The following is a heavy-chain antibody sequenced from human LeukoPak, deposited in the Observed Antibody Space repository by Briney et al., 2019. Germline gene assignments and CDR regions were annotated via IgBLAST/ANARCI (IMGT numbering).Heavy chain of an antibody. V-gene: IGHV1-46*01. CDR2: IFPSGRGP. J-gene: IGHJ4*02. CDR3: ARDFPPAYYYDSSGYNSRALDY. D-gene: IGHD3-22*01. Sequence: ASVKVSCKASGYSFTNYYMHWVRQAPGQGLEWMGIIFPSGRGPDSAQRFQGRVTMTRDTSTSTVYMELSSLTSEDTAVYYCARDFPPAYYYDSSGYNSRALDYWGQGTLVTVSS. CDR1: GYSFTNYY.